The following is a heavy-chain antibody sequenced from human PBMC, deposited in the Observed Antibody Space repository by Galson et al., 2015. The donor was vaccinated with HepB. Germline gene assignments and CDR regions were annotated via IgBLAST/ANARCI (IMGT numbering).Heavy chain of an antibody. CDR3: AKDHSSTWYYFDF. V-gene: IGHV3-23*01. CDR2: ISGSDDRT. CDR1: GFTFSSYV. Sequence: SLRLSCAASGFTFSSYVMSWVRQAPGKGLEWVSAISGSDDRTYYADSVKGRFTIARDNSKNTLFLQMNSLRAEDTAVYYCAKDHSSTWYYFDFWGQGTLVTVSS. D-gene: IGHD3-22*01. J-gene: IGHJ4*02.